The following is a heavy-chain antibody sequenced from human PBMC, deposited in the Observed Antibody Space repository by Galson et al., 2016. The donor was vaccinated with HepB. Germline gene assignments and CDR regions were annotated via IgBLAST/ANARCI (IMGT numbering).Heavy chain of an antibody. CDR3: AKGRFSGYYYFDY. CDR2: ISHSAATT. J-gene: IGHJ4*02. CDR1: GFSFSNYA. V-gene: IGHV3-23*01. D-gene: IGHD3-22*01. Sequence: SLRLSCAASGFSFSNYAMSWVRQAPGKGLEWVSGISHSAATTYYADSVKGRFTISRDNSNNTLYLQMNSLRAEDTAVYYCAKGRFSGYYYFDYWGQGTLVTVSS.